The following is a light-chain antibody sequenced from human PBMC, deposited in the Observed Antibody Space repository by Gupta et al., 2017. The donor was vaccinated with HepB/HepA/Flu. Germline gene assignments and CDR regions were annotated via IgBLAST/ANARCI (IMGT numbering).Light chain of an antibody. Sequence: QSALTQRASVSGSPGQAITISCPGTSSDVGGYNYVSWYQQHPGKAPKLMIYDVSNRPSGVSNRFSGSKSGNTASLTISGLQAEDEADYYCSSYTSSSTLGVFGTGTKVTVL. V-gene: IGLV2-14*03. CDR3: SSYTSSSTLGV. CDR2: DVS. CDR1: SSDVGGYNY. J-gene: IGLJ1*01.